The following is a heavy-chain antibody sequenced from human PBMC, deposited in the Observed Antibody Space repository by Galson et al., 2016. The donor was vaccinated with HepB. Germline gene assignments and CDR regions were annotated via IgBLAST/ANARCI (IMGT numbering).Heavy chain of an antibody. CDR1: GFTVSSNY. D-gene: IGHD3-10*01. J-gene: IGHJ3*02. CDR2: IHSDSSYI. CDR3: VRDSHFGAFDI. Sequence: SLRLSCAASGFTVSSNYMNWVRQAPGKGLEWVSYIHSDSSYIYYADSMNGRFTISRDNAKNSLSLRMNSLRAEDTAVYYCVRDSHFGAFDIWGQGTMVTVSS. V-gene: IGHV3-21*01.